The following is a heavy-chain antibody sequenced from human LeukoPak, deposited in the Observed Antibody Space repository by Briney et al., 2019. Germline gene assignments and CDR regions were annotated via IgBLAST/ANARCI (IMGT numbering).Heavy chain of an antibody. Sequence: PSETLSLTCAVYGGSFSGYYWSWIRQPPGKGLEWIGEINHSGSTNYNPSLKSRVTISVDTSKNQFSLKLSSVTAADTAVYYCARGRLEKRWLVRRTEGPGRFPVTRYYFDYWGQGTLVTVSS. CDR1: GGSFSGYY. V-gene: IGHV4-34*01. CDR3: ARGRLEKRWLVRRTEGPGRFPVTRYYFDY. CDR2: INHSGST. D-gene: IGHD6-19*01. J-gene: IGHJ4*02.